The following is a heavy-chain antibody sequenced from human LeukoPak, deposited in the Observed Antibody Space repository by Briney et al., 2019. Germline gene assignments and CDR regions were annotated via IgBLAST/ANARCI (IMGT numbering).Heavy chain of an antibody. D-gene: IGHD6-19*01. CDR1: GFTFSSYG. CDR3: AKDKILAVAGPAQFDP. CDR2: IRYDGSNK. J-gene: IGHJ5*02. Sequence: PGGSLRLSCAASGFTFSSYGMHWVRQAPGKGLEWVAFIRYDGSNKYYADSVKGRFTISRDNSKNTLYLQMNSLRAEDTAVYYCAKDKILAVAGPAQFDPWGQGTLVTVSS. V-gene: IGHV3-30*02.